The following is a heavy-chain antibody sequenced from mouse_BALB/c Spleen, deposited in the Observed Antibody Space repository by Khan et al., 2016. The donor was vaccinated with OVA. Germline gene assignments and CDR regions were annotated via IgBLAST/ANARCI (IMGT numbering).Heavy chain of an antibody. CDR1: GYTFTSYW. D-gene: IGHD2-12*01. J-gene: IGHJ3*01. CDR2: IYPGSGST. Sequence: LQQPGSELVRPGASVKLSCKASGYTFTSYWMHWVKQRPGQGLEWIGDIYPGSGSTNYDEKFKSKATLTVDTSSITAYMQLSSLTSEDSAVYYCTRWSYWFAYWGQGTLVTVSA. CDR3: TRWSYWFAY. V-gene: IGHV1S22*01.